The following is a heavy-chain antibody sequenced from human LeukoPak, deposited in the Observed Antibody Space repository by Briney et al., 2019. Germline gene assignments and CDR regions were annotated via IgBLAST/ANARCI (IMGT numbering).Heavy chain of an antibody. V-gene: IGHV4-39*07. CDR2: IYYSGST. CDR3: ARAPPEGITMVRGVTIDY. D-gene: IGHD3-10*01. CDR1: GDSFSSSSYF. Sequence: PSETLSLTCTVSGDSFSSSSYFWGWIRQSPGKGLEWIGSIYYSGSTYYSPSLKSRVTISVDTSKNQFSLKLSSVTAADTAVYFCARAPPEGITMVRGVTIDYWGQGTLVTVSS. J-gene: IGHJ4*02.